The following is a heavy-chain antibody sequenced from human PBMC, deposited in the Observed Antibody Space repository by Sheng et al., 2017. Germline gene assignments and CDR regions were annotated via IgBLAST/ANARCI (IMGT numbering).Heavy chain of an antibody. D-gene: IGHD1-26*01. CDR1: GFTFSSYA. V-gene: IGHV3-23*04. Sequence: EVQLVESGGGLVQPGGSLRLSCAASGFTFSSYAMSWVRQAPGKGLEWVSAISGSGGSTYYADSVKGRFTISRDNSKNTLYLQMNSLRAEDTAVYYCAKDQWVGATSLRGTPHQLLGTXDHGPVHRLLEGVHVPDP. J-gene: IGHJ5*02. CDR3: AKDQWVGATSLRGTPHQLLGTXDHGPVHRLLEGVHVPDP. CDR2: ISGSGGST.